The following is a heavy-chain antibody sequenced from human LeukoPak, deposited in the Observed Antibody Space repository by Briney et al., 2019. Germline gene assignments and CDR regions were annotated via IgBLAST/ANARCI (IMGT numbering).Heavy chain of an antibody. D-gene: IGHD5-24*01. V-gene: IGHV1-18*01. CDR1: GYTFTSFG. CDR3: ARAARRDGYNYYYFDY. Sequence: ASVKVSCKASGYTFTSFGFTWVRQAPGQGLEWMGWISAYNSNTNYAQKLQGRVTMTTDTSTSTAYMELRSLRSEDTAVYYCARAARRDGYNYYYFDYWGQGTLVTVSS. CDR2: ISAYNSNT. J-gene: IGHJ4*02.